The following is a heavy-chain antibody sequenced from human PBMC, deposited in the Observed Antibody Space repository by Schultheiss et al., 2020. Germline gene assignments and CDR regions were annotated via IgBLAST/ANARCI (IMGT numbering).Heavy chain of an antibody. CDR2: IWYDGSNK. D-gene: IGHD2-21*01. V-gene: IGHV3-33*01. CDR3: ARAHCGGDCYSYY. CDR1: GFTFSSYG. J-gene: IGHJ4*02. Sequence: GGSLRLSCAASGFTFSSYGMHWVRQAPGKGLEWVAVIWYDGSNKYYADSVKGRFTISRDNSKNTLYLQMNSLRAEDTAVYYCARAHCGGDCYSYYWGQGTLVTVSS.